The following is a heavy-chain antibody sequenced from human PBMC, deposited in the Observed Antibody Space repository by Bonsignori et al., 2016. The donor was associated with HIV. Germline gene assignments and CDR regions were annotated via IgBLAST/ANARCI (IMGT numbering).Heavy chain of an antibody. D-gene: IGHD4-23*01. CDR1: GGAFGTYA. V-gene: IGHV1-69*01. Sequence: QVQLVQSGAXAKKPGSSVKVSCKASGGAFGTYAIGWXRQAPAQGLEWMGGIVPAFGTTKYAQKFQGRVTITADASTNIAYMELRSLKSEDTAVYFCARIFGNSASVTYYYGMDVVG. CDR2: IVPAFGTT. J-gene: IGHJ6*01. CDR3: ARIFGNSASVTYYYGMDV.